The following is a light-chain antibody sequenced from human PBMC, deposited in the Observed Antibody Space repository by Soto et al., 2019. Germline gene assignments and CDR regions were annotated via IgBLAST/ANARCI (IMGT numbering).Light chain of an antibody. V-gene: IGKV3-20*01. CDR3: QQYVTSSPRT. J-gene: IGKJ1*01. Sequence: EIVLTQSPGTLSLSPGERATLSCRASQRISNSYLAWYQQKPGQAPRLLLYDASSRATGIPDRVSGSGSGTDFTLTISRLEPEDFAVYYCQQYVTSSPRTFGQGTKVEIK. CDR1: QRISNSY. CDR2: DAS.